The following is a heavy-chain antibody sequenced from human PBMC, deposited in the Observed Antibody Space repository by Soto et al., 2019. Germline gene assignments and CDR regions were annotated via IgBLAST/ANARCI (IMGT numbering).Heavy chain of an antibody. CDR2: IYHSGST. CDR3: ARAAMGGSSWPFDY. D-gene: IGHD6-13*01. V-gene: IGHV4-59*12. J-gene: IGHJ4*02. CDR1: GDSISTDY. Sequence: SETLSLTCTVSGDSISTDYWSWIRQSPGKGLEWIGEIYHSGSTNYNPSLKSRVTISVDKSKNQFSLKLSSVTAADTAVYYCARAAMGGSSWPFDYWGQGTLVTVSS.